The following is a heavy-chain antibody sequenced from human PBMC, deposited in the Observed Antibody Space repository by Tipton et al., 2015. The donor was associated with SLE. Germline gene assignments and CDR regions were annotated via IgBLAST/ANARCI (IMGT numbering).Heavy chain of an antibody. D-gene: IGHD6-19*01. J-gene: IGHJ4*02. V-gene: IGHV4-39*07. CDR3: ARALSSGWYQAIAY. Sequence: TLSLTCTVSGGSISSSSYYWGWIRQPPGKGLEWIGSIYYSGSTYYNPSLKSRVSMSLDTSKNQFSLRLSSVTAADTAMYYCARALSSGWYQAIAYWGQGTLVTVSS. CDR1: GGSISSSSYY. CDR2: IYYSGST.